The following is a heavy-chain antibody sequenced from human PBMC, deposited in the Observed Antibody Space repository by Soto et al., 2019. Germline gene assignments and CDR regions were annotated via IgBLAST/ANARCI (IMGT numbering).Heavy chain of an antibody. CDR1: GGTFSSYA. Sequence: QVQLVQSGAEVKKPGSSVKVSCKASGGTFSSYAISWVRQAPGQGLEWMGGIIPIFGTANYAQKFQGRVTITADESTSNAYMELISLRSEDTAVYYCERSPHSTITGYYFDYWGQGTLVTVSS. V-gene: IGHV1-69*01. J-gene: IGHJ4*02. CDR3: ERSPHSTITGYYFDY. CDR2: IIPIFGTA. D-gene: IGHD5-12*01.